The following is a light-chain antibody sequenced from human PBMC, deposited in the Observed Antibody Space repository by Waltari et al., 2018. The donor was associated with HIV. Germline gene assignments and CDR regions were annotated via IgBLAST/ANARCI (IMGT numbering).Light chain of an antibody. V-gene: IGKV1-39*01. CDR2: AAS. Sequence: DIQMTQSPSSLSASLGDRVTITCRASQSSNTYLSWYQQRPGKAPKLLIYAASILQSGVPSRFSGGGSGTDFTLTISSLQPEDFATYYCQQSYSTPYTFGQGTKLEIK. CDR1: QSSNTY. CDR3: QQSYSTPYT. J-gene: IGKJ2*01.